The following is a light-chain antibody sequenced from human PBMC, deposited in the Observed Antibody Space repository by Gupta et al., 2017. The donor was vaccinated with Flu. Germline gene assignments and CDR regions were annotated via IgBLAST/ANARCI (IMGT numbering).Light chain of an antibody. CDR3: VLNVSDGIWV. V-gene: IGLV8-61*01. CDR1: SGSVTPSHY. Sequence: QTVVTQEPSFSVSPGGTITLTCGFTSGSVTPSHYPSWYQQTPGQRPRTLIYSTQIRASGVPDRFSGSILGKKAVLTITGAQEDDECDYYCVLNVSDGIWVFGGGTKVAVL. J-gene: IGLJ3*02. CDR2: STQ.